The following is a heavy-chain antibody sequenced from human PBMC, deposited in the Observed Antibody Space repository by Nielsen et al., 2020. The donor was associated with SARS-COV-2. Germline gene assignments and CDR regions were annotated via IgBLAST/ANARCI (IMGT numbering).Heavy chain of an antibody. CDR3: ARITGGNSYANFDY. CDR1: GGSISSYY. J-gene: IGHJ4*02. Sequence: SETLSLTCTVSGGSISSYYWSWIRQPPGKALEWIGYISDNGNSDHNPSLKSRVTSSVDTSKNQISLKLTSVTAADTAVYYCARITGGNSYANFDYWGQGTLVTVSS. D-gene: IGHD3-16*01. CDR2: ISDNGNS. V-gene: IGHV4-59*01.